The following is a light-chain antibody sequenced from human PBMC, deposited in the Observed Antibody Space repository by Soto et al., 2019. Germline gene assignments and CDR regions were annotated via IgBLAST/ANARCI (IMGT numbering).Light chain of an antibody. V-gene: IGKV3-20*01. CDR1: QSVSSN. CDR3: QQYGTSLIT. Sequence: ERVMTHSPATLSVSPCEKVTLSSRASQSVSSNLAWYQQKPGQAPRLLIYGASNRATGIPDRFSGSGSGTDFTLAISRVEPEDFAVYYCQQYGTSLITFGQGTRLEIK. CDR2: GAS. J-gene: IGKJ5*01.